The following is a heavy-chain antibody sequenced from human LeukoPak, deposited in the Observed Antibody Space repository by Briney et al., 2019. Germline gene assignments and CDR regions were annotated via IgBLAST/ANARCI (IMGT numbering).Heavy chain of an antibody. V-gene: IGHV3-74*03. J-gene: IGHJ4*02. D-gene: IGHD3-10*01. CDR3: ARDYAGSPDY. CDR2: INGDGSTT. CDR1: GFTFSTYW. Sequence: GGSLRLSCTASGFTFSTYWINWVRQSPGKGLVWVALINGDGSTTTHADSVKGRFTISRDNAKNTAYLQMNSLRDEDTAEYFCARDYAGSPDYWGQGTLVTVSA.